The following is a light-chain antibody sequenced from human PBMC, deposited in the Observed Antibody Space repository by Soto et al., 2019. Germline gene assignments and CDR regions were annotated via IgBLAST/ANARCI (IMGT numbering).Light chain of an antibody. Sequence: QSALAQPASVSGSPGQSITISCTGTSGFVGSFSLVSWYQQHPGKAPKVMISEGHRRPSGVPDRFSGSTSVNSASLTISGLRSEDEADYYCAAWDESLSGPVFGGGTKLTVL. J-gene: IGLJ3*02. CDR2: EGH. CDR3: AAWDESLSGPV. CDR1: SGFVGSFSL. V-gene: IGLV2-23*01.